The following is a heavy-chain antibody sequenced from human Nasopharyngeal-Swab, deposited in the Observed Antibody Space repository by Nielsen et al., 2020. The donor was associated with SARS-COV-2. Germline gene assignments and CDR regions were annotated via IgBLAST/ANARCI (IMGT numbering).Heavy chain of an antibody. CDR1: GYTFINYG. D-gene: IGHD6-19*01. J-gene: IGHJ4*02. V-gene: IGHV1-18*01. CDR2: SSAYNSNT. Sequence: ASVQVSCKASGYTFINYGITWVRQAPGQGLEWMGRSSAYNSNTNYAQKFQGRVTMTTDTSTNTAYMELRSLRSDDTAVYYCARKRGEQWLSQFDYWGQGTLVTVSS. CDR3: ARKRGEQWLSQFDY.